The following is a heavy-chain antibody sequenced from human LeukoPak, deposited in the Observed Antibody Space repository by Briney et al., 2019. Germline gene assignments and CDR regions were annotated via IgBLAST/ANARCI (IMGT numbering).Heavy chain of an antibody. J-gene: IGHJ4*02. Sequence: TGGSLRLSCAASGFTFSSNWLSWIRQAPGKGLEWVASIRPDGNEKYYVDSVKGRFTISRDNAKKSLFLQMNSLRAEDTAVYYCARRFDSWGQGTLVTVSS. CDR2: IRPDGNEK. CDR1: GFTFSSNW. CDR3: ARRFDS. V-gene: IGHV3-7*01.